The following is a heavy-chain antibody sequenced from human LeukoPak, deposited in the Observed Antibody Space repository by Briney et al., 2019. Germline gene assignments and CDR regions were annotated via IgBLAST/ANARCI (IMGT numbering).Heavy chain of an antibody. V-gene: IGHV4-31*03. J-gene: IGHJ5*02. CDR3: ARVVLLWFGETLGGNWFDP. Sequence: SETLSLTCTVSGGSISSGGYYWNWIRQDPGKGLEWIGYIHYSGSTNYNPSLKSRVTISVDTSKNQFSLKLSSVTAADTAVYYCARVVLLWFGETLGGNWFDPWGQGTLVTVSS. CDR2: IHYSGST. CDR1: GGSISSGGYY. D-gene: IGHD3-10*01.